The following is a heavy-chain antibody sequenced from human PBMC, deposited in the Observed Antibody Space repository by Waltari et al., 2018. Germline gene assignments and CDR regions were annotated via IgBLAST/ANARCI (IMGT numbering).Heavy chain of an antibody. CDR3: ARHLRPYCVGDCYSGLAY. Sequence: EVHLVESGGGFVQPGGSLRLSCAASAFTFNIYTMSWVRQAPGKGLEWIAYISRSSSAIYHADSVEGRFTISRDNAKNSLYLQMSSLRAEDTAVYYCARHLRPYCVGDCYSGLAYWGQGTLVTVSS. CDR1: AFTFNIYT. J-gene: IGHJ4*02. CDR2: ISRSSSAI. V-gene: IGHV3-48*04. D-gene: IGHD2-21*01.